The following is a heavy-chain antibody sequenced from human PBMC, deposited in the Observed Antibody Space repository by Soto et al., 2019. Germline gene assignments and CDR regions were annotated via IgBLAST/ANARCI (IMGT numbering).Heavy chain of an antibody. D-gene: IGHD6-13*01. J-gene: IGHJ4*02. CDR1: GFKFDNYG. CDR3: VGYRGSSWYLNYFDY. V-gene: IGHV3-20*01. CDR2: ISWNGAST. Sequence: EVQLVESGGSVIRPGGSLRLSCAASGFKFDNYGMSWVRQAPGKGLEWVSGISWNGASTGYADSVKGRFTISRDNAKNSLYLQLDRLRGEDRALYDGVGYRGSSWYLNYFDYWGQGALVTVSS.